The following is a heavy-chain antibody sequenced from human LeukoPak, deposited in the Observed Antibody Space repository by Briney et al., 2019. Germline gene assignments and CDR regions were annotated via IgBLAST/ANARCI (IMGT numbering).Heavy chain of an antibody. D-gene: IGHD1-26*01. Sequence: ASVKVSCKASGYTFTNYYMHWVRQAPGQGLEWMGGIIPIFGTSNYAQKFQGRVTIIADKSTSTAYMELSSLRSEDTAVYYCARDNSVGDTAWWFDPWGQGTLVTVSS. CDR1: GYTFTNYY. CDR3: ARDNSVGDTAWWFDP. J-gene: IGHJ5*02. V-gene: IGHV1-69*06. CDR2: IIPIFGTS.